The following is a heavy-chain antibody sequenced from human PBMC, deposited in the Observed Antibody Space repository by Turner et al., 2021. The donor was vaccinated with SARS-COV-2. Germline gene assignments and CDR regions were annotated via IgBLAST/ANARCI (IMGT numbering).Heavy chain of an antibody. CDR2: IIPIFGTA. J-gene: IGHJ4*02. D-gene: IGHD3-9*01. V-gene: IGHV1-69*12. CDR3: ARCLGFDWLFPFDY. CDR1: GGTFGSYA. Sequence: QLVQSGSEVKEPGSSVKVSCKSSGGTFGSYAISWVRQAPGQGLEWMGGIIPIFGTANYAQKFQGRVTITADESTSTAYMELSSLRSEDTAVYYCARCLGFDWLFPFDYWGQGTLVTVSS.